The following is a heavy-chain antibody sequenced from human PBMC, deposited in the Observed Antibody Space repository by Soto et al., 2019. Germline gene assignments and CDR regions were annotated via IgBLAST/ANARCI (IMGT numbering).Heavy chain of an antibody. V-gene: IGHV3-23*01. D-gene: IGHD3-22*01. Sequence: GGSLRLSCAASGFTFSSYAMSWVRQAPGKGLEWVSAISGSGGSTYYADSVKGRFTISRDNSKNTLYLQMNSLRAEDTAVYYCAKGALGYYYDRSGYFDYWGQGTLVTVSS. CDR3: AKGALGYYYDRSGYFDY. J-gene: IGHJ4*02. CDR2: ISGSGGST. CDR1: GFTFSSYA.